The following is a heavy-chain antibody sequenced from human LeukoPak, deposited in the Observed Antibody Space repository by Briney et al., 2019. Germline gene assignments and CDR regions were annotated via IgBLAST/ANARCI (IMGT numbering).Heavy chain of an antibody. D-gene: IGHD1-26*01. CDR1: GGSFSGYY. CDR3: ARKNPRTNIVGAVPRYWFDP. Sequence: KPPETLSLTCAVYGGSFSGYYWSWIRQPPGKGLEWIGEINHSGSTNYNPSLKSRVTISVDTSKNQFSLKLSSVTAADTAVYYCARKNPRTNIVGAVPRYWFDPWGQGTLVTVSS. J-gene: IGHJ5*02. V-gene: IGHV4-34*01. CDR2: INHSGST.